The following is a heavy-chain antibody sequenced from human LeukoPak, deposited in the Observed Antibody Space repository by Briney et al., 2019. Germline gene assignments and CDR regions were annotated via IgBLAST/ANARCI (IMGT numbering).Heavy chain of an antibody. J-gene: IGHJ4*02. Sequence: PSETLSLTCSVSGDSVTSTHWSWIRQPPGKGLEWIAYGHHSESSNYNPSFRSRVIIPVDTSRNQFSLRLSSVTAADTALYYCARESAGSLHDSTAAFHYWGQGILVIVSS. CDR3: ARESAGSLHDSTAAFHY. CDR2: GHHSESS. D-gene: IGHD2-8*02. CDR1: GDSVTSTH. V-gene: IGHV4-59*02.